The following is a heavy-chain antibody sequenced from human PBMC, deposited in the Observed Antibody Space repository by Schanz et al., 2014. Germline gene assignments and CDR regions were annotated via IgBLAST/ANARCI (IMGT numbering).Heavy chain of an antibody. V-gene: IGHV4-31*03. Sequence: QVQLQKSGPGLVEPSQTLSLTCTVSGDSISSAYWSWIRQHPGKGLEWIGFIYYRGNTYYNPSLKSRVSISLDPSKTQFFLNLNSLTAADTAVYYCARHGGIPYYPMDVWGQGTTVTVSS. J-gene: IGHJ6*02. CDR3: ARHGGIPYYPMDV. CDR1: GDSISSAY. D-gene: IGHD3-16*01. CDR2: IYYRGNT.